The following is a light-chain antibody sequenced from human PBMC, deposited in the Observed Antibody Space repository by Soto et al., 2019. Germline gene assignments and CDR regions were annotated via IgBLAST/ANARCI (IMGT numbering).Light chain of an antibody. CDR1: QRFGSSN. CDR3: QQYGSSPPRVT. Sequence: EIVLTQSPGTLSLSPGERGTLSCRASQRFGSSNLAWYQQKPGQAPRLLIYGASSRATGIPDRFSGSGSGTDFTLTISRLEPEDFAVYYCQQYGSSPPRVTFGPGTKVDIK. J-gene: IGKJ3*01. CDR2: GAS. V-gene: IGKV3-20*01.